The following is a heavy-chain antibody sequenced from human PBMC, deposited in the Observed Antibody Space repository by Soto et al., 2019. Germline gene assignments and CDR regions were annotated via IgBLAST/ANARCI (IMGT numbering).Heavy chain of an antibody. Sequence: EVQLLDSGGALVQPGGSLKLSCAPSGFTLSGSAVPWVRRASGKGLGWFGGIRGKANNYATVYAASVKGRFTISRDDSKNTAYLQMNSLKTEDTAVYYCTRHAVQYCGGDCYLLPYFDLWGRGTLVTVSS. CDR3: TRHAVQYCGGDCYLLPYFDL. J-gene: IGHJ2*01. CDR2: IRGKANNYAT. D-gene: IGHD2-21*02. V-gene: IGHV3-73*02. CDR1: GFTLSGSA.